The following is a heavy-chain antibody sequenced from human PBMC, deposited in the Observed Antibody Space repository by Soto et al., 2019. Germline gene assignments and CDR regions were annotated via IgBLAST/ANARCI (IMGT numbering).Heavy chain of an antibody. J-gene: IGHJ4*02. CDR3: ARDFRNYDFWSGYYDY. D-gene: IGHD3-3*01. CDR1: GFTFSRYS. CDR2: ISGSSSYI. V-gene: IGHV3-21*01. Sequence: PGWSLRLSCAASGFTFSRYSMNWVRQAPGKGLEWVSSISGSSSYIYYADSVKGRFTISRDNAKNSLYLQMNSLRAEDTAVYYCARDFRNYDFWSGYYDYWGQGTLVTVSS.